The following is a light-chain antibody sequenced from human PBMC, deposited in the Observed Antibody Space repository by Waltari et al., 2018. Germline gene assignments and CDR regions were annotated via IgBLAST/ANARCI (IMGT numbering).Light chain of an antibody. Sequence: DTQMTQSPSSVSASVGDRVTMSCRTSQDVSNYLAWYQQKPGKAHKLLIYGASTLESGVPSRFSGSGSGTEFTLAISSLQPDDFATYYCQQANSFPFTFGQGTRLEI. CDR2: GAS. CDR3: QQANSFPFT. CDR1: QDVSNY. V-gene: IGKV1D-12*01. J-gene: IGKJ5*01.